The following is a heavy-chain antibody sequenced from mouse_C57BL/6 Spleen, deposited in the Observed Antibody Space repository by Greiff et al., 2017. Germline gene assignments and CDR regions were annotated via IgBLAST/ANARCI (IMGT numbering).Heavy chain of an antibody. J-gene: IGHJ2*01. CDR2: IDPEDGET. CDR3: ARSEGYGNYPYSFDC. Sequence: EVKLQESGAELVKPGASVKLSCTASGFNIKDYYMHWVKQRTEQGLEWIGRIDPEDGETKYAPKFQGKATITADTSSNTAYLQLSSLTSEDTAVYYCARSEGYGNYPYSFDCWGQGTTLTVSS. CDR1: GFNIKDYY. D-gene: IGHD2-10*02. V-gene: IGHV14-2*01.